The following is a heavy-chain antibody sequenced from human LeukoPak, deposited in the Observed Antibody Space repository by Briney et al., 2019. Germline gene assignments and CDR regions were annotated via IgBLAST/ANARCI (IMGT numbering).Heavy chain of an antibody. Sequence: SETLSLTCTVSGGSISSGDYYWSWIRQPPGKGLEWIGYIYYSGSTYYNPSLKSRVTISVDTSKNQFSLKLSPVTAADTAVYYCARARIGWFDPWGQGTLVTVSS. D-gene: IGHD2-15*01. V-gene: IGHV4-30-4*01. J-gene: IGHJ5*02. CDR1: GGSISSGDYY. CDR2: IYYSGST. CDR3: ARARIGWFDP.